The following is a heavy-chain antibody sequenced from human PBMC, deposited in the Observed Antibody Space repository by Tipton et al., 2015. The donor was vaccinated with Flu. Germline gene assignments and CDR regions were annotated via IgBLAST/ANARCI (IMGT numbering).Heavy chain of an antibody. CDR3: ALRRSGSYFVY. CDR2: LNPSNDRT. D-gene: IGHD1-26*01. J-gene: IGHJ4*02. V-gene: IGHV1-46*03. CDR1: ENAFTSYY. Sequence: QLVQSGAEVKKPGASVKVSCKASENAFTSYYIHWVRQAPGQGLEWMGALNPSNDRTNYAQRFQGRVTLTRDTSTSVVYMDLSSLRSEDTALYYCALRRSGSYFVYWGQGTLVTVSS.